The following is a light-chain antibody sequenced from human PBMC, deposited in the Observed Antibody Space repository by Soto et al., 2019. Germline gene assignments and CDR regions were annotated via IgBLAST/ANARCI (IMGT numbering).Light chain of an antibody. V-gene: IGKV3-11*01. CDR2: GAS. Sequence: EIVLTQSPATLSLSLGERATLSCRASQSLSGYLAWYQQKPGQPPRLLIYGASHRATGIPARFTGTGSGTDFTLTISSLEPEDSAIYYCQQRSNWPPLTFGGGTKVEIK. CDR1: QSLSGY. CDR3: QQRSNWPPLT. J-gene: IGKJ4*01.